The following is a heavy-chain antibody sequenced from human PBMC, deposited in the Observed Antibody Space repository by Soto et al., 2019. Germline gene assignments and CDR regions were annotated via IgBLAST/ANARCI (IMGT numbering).Heavy chain of an antibody. CDR1: NGSISNFY. V-gene: IGHV4-4*07. Sequence: QVQLQESGPGLVKPSETLSLSCTVSNGSISNFYWNWIRHPPGKRLEWIGRIYISGSSSYNPSLRRRVTMSVDASKNQFSLKLNSVTAADTAVYYCARSSHKESWFDPWGQGTLVTVSS. D-gene: IGHD6-13*01. CDR3: ARSSHKESWFDP. CDR2: IYISGSS. J-gene: IGHJ5*02.